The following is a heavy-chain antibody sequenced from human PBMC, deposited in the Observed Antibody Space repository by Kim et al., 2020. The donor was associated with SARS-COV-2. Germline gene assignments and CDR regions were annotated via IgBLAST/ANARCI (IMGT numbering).Heavy chain of an antibody. CDR3: ATVDRSLLSPYYYYYGMDV. Sequence: ASVKVSCKVSGYTLTELSMHWVRQAPGKGLEWMGGFDPEDGETIYAQKFQGRVTMTEDTSTDTAYMELSSLRSEDTAVYYCATVDRSLLSPYYYYYGMDVWGQGTTVTVSS. CDR2: FDPEDGET. V-gene: IGHV1-24*01. CDR1: GYTLTELS. J-gene: IGHJ6*02.